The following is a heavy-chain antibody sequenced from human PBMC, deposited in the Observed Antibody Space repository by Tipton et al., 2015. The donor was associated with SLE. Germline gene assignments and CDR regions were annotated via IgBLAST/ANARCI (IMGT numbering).Heavy chain of an antibody. CDR1: DGSNSDYY. J-gene: IGHJ4*02. D-gene: IGHD3-16*01. CDR3: ARRLGVAQVDY. V-gene: IGHV4-4*07. Sequence: TLSLTCTVSDGSNSDYYWTWIRQPAGEGLEWIGRIYASGSTNYNPSLRSRVTISVDTSKNQFSLKLGSVTASDTAVYYCARRLGVAQVDYWGQGTLVTVSS. CDR2: IYASGST.